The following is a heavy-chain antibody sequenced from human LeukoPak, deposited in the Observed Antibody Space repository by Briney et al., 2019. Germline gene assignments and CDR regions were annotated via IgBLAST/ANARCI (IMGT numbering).Heavy chain of an antibody. V-gene: IGHV4-59*01. CDR2: IYYSGST. J-gene: IGHJ2*01. D-gene: IGHD6-13*01. CDR3: ARVYYSNSYDYWYFDL. Sequence: SETLSLTCTVSGGSIRSYYWNWIRQPPGKGLEWIAYIYYSGSTNYNPSLKSRVTISVDTSKNQFSLKLSSVTAADTAVYYCARVYYSNSYDYWYFDLWGRGTLVTVSS. CDR1: GGSIRSYY.